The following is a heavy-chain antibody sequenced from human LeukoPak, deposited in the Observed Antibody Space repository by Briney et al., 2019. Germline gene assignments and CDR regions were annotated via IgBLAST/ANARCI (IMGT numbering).Heavy chain of an antibody. CDR2: INPDGSTT. CDR1: VFLFTNYW. D-gene: IGHD4-17*01. Sequence: PGGSLTLSCAASVFLFTNYWMIWVRQAPWKGLVWVSGINPDGSTTTYADSVKGRFTISRENAKSTLYLHMYILRVEDTAVYYCARGRYGDYHWGQGILVTVSS. CDR3: ARGRYGDYH. J-gene: IGHJ4*02. V-gene: IGHV3-74*01.